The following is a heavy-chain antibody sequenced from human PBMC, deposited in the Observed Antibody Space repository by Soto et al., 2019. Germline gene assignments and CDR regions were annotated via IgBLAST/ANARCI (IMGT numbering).Heavy chain of an antibody. CDR2: INAGNGNT. CDR3: ARDHSSSSWYPNWFDP. D-gene: IGHD6-13*01. Sequence: VASVKVSCKASGYTFTSYAMHWVRQAPGQRLEWMGWINAGNGNTKYSQKFQGRVTITRDTSASTAYMELSSLRSEDTAVYYCARDHSSSSWYPNWFDPWGQGTMVTVSS. J-gene: IGHJ5*02. V-gene: IGHV1-3*01. CDR1: GYTFTSYA.